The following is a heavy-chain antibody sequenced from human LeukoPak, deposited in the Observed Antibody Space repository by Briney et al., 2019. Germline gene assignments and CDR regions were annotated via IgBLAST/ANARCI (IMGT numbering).Heavy chain of an antibody. D-gene: IGHD2/OR15-2a*01. CDR1: GFNFRTDW. CDR3: ASLLRG. J-gene: IGHJ4*02. CDR2: INSDGKMT. Sequence: GGSLRLSCAVSGFNFRTDWMHWLGHVPGKGLVWVSRINSDGKMTTYADSVKGRFTISRDNAKNTLYLQMNSLRAEDTAVYYCASLLRGWGQGTLVTVSS. V-gene: IGHV3-74*01.